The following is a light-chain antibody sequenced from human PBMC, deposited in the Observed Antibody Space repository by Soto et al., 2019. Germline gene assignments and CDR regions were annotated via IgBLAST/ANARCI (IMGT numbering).Light chain of an antibody. J-gene: IGKJ2*01. CDR1: QSLAHRDGHTY. Sequence: DIVMTPTPLSAPVTLGQSASISCTSSQSLAHRDGHTYLSWLQQRPGQPPRLLIYMTSNRFSGVPDRFSGSGAGAHFTLTISRVEAEDVATYYCMQGTQFPFTFGQGTKL. V-gene: IGKV2-24*01. CDR2: MTS. CDR3: MQGTQFPFT.